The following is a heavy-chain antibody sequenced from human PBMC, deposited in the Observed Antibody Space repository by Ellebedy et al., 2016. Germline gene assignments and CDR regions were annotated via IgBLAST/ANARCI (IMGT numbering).Heavy chain of an antibody. J-gene: IGHJ6*03. CDR1: GGSISSYY. V-gene: IGHV4-4*07. D-gene: IGHD2-2*01. CDR2: IYTSGST. CDR3: ARMWYCSSTSCLTSYYYYMDV. Sequence: SETLSLTXTVSGGSISSYYWSWIRQPAGKGLEWIGRIYTSGSTNYNPSLKSRVTMSVDTSKNQFSLKLSSVTAADTAVYYCARMWYCSSTSCLTSYYYYMDVWGKGTTVTVSS.